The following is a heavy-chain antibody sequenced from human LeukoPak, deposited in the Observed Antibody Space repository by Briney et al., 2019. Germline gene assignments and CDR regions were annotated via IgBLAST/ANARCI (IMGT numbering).Heavy chain of an antibody. Sequence: GGSLRLSCAASGFAFSTYGMNWVRQAPGKGLEWVSSISSSSTHIYYADSPKGRFTISRDNAKNSLYLQMNSLRAEDTAVYYCATITAAAGYYCDNWGQGTLVTVSS. J-gene: IGHJ4*02. CDR1: GFAFSTYG. D-gene: IGHD6-13*01. CDR2: ISSSSTHI. V-gene: IGHV3-21*01. CDR3: ATITAAAGYYCDN.